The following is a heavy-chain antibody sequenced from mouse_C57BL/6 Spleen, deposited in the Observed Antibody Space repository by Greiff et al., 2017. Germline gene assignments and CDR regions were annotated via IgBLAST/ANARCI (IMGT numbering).Heavy chain of an antibody. D-gene: IGHD2-1*01. CDR2: IYPGDGDT. CDR3: ARSGNYGHAMDY. Sequence: VQLQESGPELVKPGASVKISCKASGYAFSSSWMNWVKQRPGKGLEWIGRIYPGDGDTNYNGKFKGKATLTADKSSSTAYMQLSSLTSEDSAVYFCARSGNYGHAMDYWGQGTSVTVSS. V-gene: IGHV1-82*01. J-gene: IGHJ4*01. CDR1: GYAFSSSW.